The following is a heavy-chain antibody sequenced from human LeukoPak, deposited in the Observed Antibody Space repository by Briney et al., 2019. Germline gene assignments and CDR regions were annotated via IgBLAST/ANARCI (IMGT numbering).Heavy chain of an antibody. Sequence: GGALKISYKGSGYPFTTYWIAWRRPMPGKGLEWMGIIYPGDSDTRYSPSFQEQVTISAHRSISTAYLQWGALKASDTAMYYCARLPAGAAARTLPGFDFWGQGALVTVSS. CDR3: ARLPAGAAARTLPGFDF. D-gene: IGHD6-13*01. CDR2: IYPGDSDT. V-gene: IGHV5-51*01. CDR1: GYPFTTYW. J-gene: IGHJ4*02.